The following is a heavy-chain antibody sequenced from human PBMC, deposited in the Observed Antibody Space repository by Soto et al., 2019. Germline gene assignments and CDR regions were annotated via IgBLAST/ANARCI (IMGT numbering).Heavy chain of an antibody. CDR2: IYYTGST. CDR1: GGSISNGNYY. CDR3: ATNETRRPGFDP. J-gene: IGHJ5*02. Sequence: QVQLQESGPGLVKPSQTLSLTCTVSGGSISNGNYYWTWIRQLPGKGLEWIGNIYYTGSTSYNPSLKSRVTISIDTSKNQFSLKLRSVVAADTAMYYCATNETRRPGFDPWGQGTLVTVSS. V-gene: IGHV4-31*03.